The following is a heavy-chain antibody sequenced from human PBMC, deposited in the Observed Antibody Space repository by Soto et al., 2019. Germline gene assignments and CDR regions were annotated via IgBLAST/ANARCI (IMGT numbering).Heavy chain of an antibody. V-gene: IGHV4-4*02. CDR1: GGSISSSNW. Sequence: ASETLSLTCAVSGGSISSSNWWSWVRQPPGKGLEWIGEIYHSGSTNYNPSLKSRVTISVDKSKNQFSLKLSSVTAADTAVYYCARDLPNRSGTGHYWGQGTLVTVSS. CDR2: IYHSGST. CDR3: ARDLPNRSGTGHY. D-gene: IGHD2-8*02. J-gene: IGHJ4*02.